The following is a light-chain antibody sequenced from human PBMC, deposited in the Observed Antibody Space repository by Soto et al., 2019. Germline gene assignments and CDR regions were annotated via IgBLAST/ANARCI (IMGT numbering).Light chain of an antibody. CDR3: QQSYSTPRT. Sequence: DIQMTQSPSSLSASVGDRVTITCRASQSISSYLNWYQQKPGKAPKLLIYAASSLQSGVPSRFSGSGSGTDFTLTISSLQPEDFETYYCQQSYSTPRTFGQGTKGDIK. CDR2: AAS. CDR1: QSISSY. V-gene: IGKV1-39*01. J-gene: IGKJ1*01.